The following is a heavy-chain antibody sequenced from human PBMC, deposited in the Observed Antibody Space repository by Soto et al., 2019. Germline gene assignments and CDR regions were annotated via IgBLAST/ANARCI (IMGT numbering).Heavy chain of an antibody. Sequence: SETLSLTCTVSGGSISSYYWSWIRQPPGKGLEWIGYIYYSGSTNYNPSLKSRVTISVDTSKNQFSLKLSSVTAADTAVYYCARGVIPTHDIVVVPASRGGWFEPWGQGTLVTVSS. J-gene: IGHJ5*02. V-gene: IGHV4-59*01. D-gene: IGHD2-2*01. CDR2: IYYSGST. CDR3: ARGVIPTHDIVVVPASRGGWFEP. CDR1: GGSISSYY.